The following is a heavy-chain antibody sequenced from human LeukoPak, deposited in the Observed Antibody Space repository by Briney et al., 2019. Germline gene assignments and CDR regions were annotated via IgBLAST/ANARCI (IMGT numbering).Heavy chain of an antibody. CDR3: AVAGARYSDTGGLYAFDL. CDR1: GASTSSASYF. V-gene: IGHV4-39*01. CDR2: IYYSGRP. Sequence: SETLSLTCTVSGASTSSASYFWGWIRQPPGKGLEWIVTIYYSGRPYFNPSLNSRVTISVDASKNQFSLKLNSVTAADTAVYYCAVAGARYSDTGGLYAFDLWGRGTMVTVSS. D-gene: IGHD2-8*02. J-gene: IGHJ3*01.